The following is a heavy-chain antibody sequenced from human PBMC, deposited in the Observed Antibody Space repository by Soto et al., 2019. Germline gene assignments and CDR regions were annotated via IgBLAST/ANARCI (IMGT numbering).Heavy chain of an antibody. Sequence: ASVKVSCKASGYTFTSYDINWVRQATGQGPEWMGWMNPNSGNTGYAQKFQGRFTISRDDSKNTLYLQMNSLKTEDTAVYYCTTDFIPPAAMLDSYYYMDVWGKGTTVTVSS. CDR2: MNPNSGNT. V-gene: IGHV1-8*01. CDR3: TTDFIPPAAMLDSYYYMDV. CDR1: GYTFTSYD. J-gene: IGHJ6*03. D-gene: IGHD2-2*01.